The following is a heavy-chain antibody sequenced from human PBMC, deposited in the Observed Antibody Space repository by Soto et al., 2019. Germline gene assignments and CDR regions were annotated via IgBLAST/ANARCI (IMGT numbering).Heavy chain of an antibody. Sequence: TGGSLRLSCAASGFTFSSYSMNWVRQAPGKGLEWVSYISSSSTIYYADSVKGRFTISRDNAKNSLYLQMNSLRDEDTAVYYCARDVEYSSSWYFNYYGMDVWGQGTTVTVSS. V-gene: IGHV3-48*02. D-gene: IGHD6-13*01. J-gene: IGHJ6*02. CDR3: ARDVEYSSSWYFNYYGMDV. CDR2: ISSSSTI. CDR1: GFTFSSYS.